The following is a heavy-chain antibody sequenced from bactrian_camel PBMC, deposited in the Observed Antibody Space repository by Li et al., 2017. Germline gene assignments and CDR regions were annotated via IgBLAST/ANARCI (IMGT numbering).Heavy chain of an antibody. Sequence: HVQLVESGGGSVQSGGSLRLSCGVSGFTYSSRYAMAWFRLALGKEREGVAAIDADGITTYAPSMKGRVTVSKDNAKNTLYLQMNNLKPEDTAMYYCAAEATNLDYGSGTFGDYNYWGRGTQVTVS. V-gene: IGHV3S26*01. CDR1: GFTYSSRYA. J-gene: IGHJ4*01. CDR3: AAEATNLDYGSGTFGDYNY. CDR2: IDADGIT. D-gene: IGHD5*01.